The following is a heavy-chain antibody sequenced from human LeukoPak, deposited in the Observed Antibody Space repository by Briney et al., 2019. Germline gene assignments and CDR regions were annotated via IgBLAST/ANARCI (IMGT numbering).Heavy chain of an antibody. CDR2: LLTGAST. Sequence: GGSLRLSCSVTGISVSSNSLTWVRQAPGKGLEWVAALLTGASTYYAASVKGRFTISRDNSRNIVYLQMNSLIIEDTAVYYCARSHYFDSSGSDFDFWGQGTLVTVSS. J-gene: IGHJ4*02. CDR3: ARSHYFDSSGSDFDF. V-gene: IGHV3-53*01. CDR1: GISVSSNS. D-gene: IGHD3-22*01.